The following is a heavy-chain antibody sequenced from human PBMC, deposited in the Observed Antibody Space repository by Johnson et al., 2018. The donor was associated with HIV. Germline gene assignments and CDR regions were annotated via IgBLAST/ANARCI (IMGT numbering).Heavy chain of an antibody. CDR2: IYSGGRT. CDR3: ARLRQEGNCGADGHWAI. Sequence: VQLVETGGDLIQPGGSLRLSCAASGFTVSSNYMSWVRQAPGKGLEWVSTIYSGGRTYYADSVKGRFTISRDSSKNTLHLQMNSLNAEDTAMYYCARLRQEGNCGADGHWAIWGQGTMVTVSS. V-gene: IGHV3-53*02. D-gene: IGHD2-21*02. CDR1: GFTVSSNY. J-gene: IGHJ3*02.